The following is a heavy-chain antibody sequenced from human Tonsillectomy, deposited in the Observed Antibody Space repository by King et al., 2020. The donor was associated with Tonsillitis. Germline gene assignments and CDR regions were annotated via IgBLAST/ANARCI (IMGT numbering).Heavy chain of an antibody. V-gene: IGHV4-39*01. D-gene: IGHD4-17*01. CDR1: GGSISSSSYY. Sequence: QLQESGPGLVKPSETLSLTCTVSGGSISSSSYYWGWIRQPPGKGLEWIGRIYYSGSTYYNPSLKSRVTTSVDTAKNQFSLKLSSVTAADTAVYYCARPPPYGDYVFDIWGQGTMVTVSS. CDR2: IYYSGST. CDR3: ARPPPYGDYVFDI. J-gene: IGHJ3*02.